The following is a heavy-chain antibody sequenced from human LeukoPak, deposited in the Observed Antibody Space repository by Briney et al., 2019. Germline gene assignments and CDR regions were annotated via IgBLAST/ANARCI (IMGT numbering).Heavy chain of an antibody. CDR2: IYRDGTT. CDR3: AKDLGYCSGGSCYGAHPLDY. CDR1: GFNVRTNY. Sequence: TGGSLRLSCAASGFNVRTNYMNWVRQAPGKGLEWVSVIYRDGTTYYADSVKGRFTISRDTSKNTLYLQMNSLRAEDTAVYYCAKDLGYCSGGSCYGAHPLDYWGQGTLVTVSS. J-gene: IGHJ4*02. D-gene: IGHD2-15*01. V-gene: IGHV3-53*05.